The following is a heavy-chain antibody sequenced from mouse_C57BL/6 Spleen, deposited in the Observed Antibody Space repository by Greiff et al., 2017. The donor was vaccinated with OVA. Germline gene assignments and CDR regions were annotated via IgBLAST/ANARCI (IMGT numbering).Heavy chain of an antibody. D-gene: IGHD2-5*01. CDR1: GFTFSSYA. V-gene: IGHV5-4*01. CDR2: ISPGGSYT. CDR3: AREEGSNYVFAY. J-gene: IGHJ3*01. Sequence: EVKLVESGGGLVKPGGSLKLSCAASGFTFSSYAMSWVRQTPEQRLEWVATISPGGSYTYYPDNVKGRFTISRDTANNNLYLQMSHLKSEDTAMYYCAREEGSNYVFAYWGQGTLVTVAA.